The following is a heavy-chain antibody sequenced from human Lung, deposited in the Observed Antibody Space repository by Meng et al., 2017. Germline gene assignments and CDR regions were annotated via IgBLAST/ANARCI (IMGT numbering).Heavy chain of an antibody. CDR1: GYTFPDYW. CDR3: ARDEDISAAGKLFGDY. CDR2: INPKSGDT. D-gene: IGHD6-13*01. J-gene: IGHJ4*02. Sequence: GRLVQSGAEVKKPGASVKVSCKASGYTFPDYWLHWVRRAPGQGLEWMGRINPKSGDTHYAQRFQGRVTMTGDTSISTAYMELSGLRPDDTAMYYCARDEDISAAGKLFGDYWGQGTLVTVSS. V-gene: IGHV1-2*06.